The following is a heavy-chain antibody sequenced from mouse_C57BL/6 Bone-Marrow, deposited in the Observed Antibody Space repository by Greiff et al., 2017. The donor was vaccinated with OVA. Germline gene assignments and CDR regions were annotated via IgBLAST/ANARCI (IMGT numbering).Heavy chain of an antibody. D-gene: IGHD1-3*01. Sequence: QVQLQQPGAELVKPGASVKMSCKASGYTFTSYWITWVKQRPGQGLEWIGDIYPGSGSTNYNEKFKSKATLTVDTSSSTAYMQLSSLTSEDSAVYYCAREWVPWVSYWYFDVWGTGTTVTVSS. J-gene: IGHJ1*03. V-gene: IGHV1-55*01. CDR2: IYPGSGST. CDR3: AREWVPWVSYWYFDV. CDR1: GYTFTSYW.